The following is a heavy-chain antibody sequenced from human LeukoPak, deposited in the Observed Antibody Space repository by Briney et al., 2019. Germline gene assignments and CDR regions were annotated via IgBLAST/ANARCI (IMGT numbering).Heavy chain of an antibody. CDR1: GFTFRSYA. V-gene: IGHV3-23*01. CDR3: AKEQLGGYTGLDV. Sequence: GGSLRLSCAASGFTFRSYAMSWVRQGPGKGLEWVAGTSASGGSTYYTDSEKGRFTISRDSSKNTLILQMNSLRVEDTAVYFCAKEQLGGYTGLDVWGQGATVTVSS. J-gene: IGHJ6*02. CDR2: TSASGGST. D-gene: IGHD3-16*01.